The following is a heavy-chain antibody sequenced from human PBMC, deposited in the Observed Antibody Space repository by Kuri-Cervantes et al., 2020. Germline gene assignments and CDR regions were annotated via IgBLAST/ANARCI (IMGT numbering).Heavy chain of an antibody. Sequence: GGSLRLSCAASGFTFNNAWMSWVRQAPGKGLEWVGRIKSKTDGGTTDYAAPVKGRFSISRDDSKSIAYLQMNSLKTEDTAVYYCTRDVEQWLVPNWFDPWGQGTLVTVSS. D-gene: IGHD6-19*01. CDR1: GFTFNNAW. V-gene: IGHV3-15*01. CDR3: TRDVEQWLVPNWFDP. CDR2: IKSKTDGGTT. J-gene: IGHJ5*02.